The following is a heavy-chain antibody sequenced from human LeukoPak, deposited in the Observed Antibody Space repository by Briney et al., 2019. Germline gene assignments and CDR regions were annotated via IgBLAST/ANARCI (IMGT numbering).Heavy chain of an antibody. V-gene: IGHV3-23*01. J-gene: IGHJ6*03. CDR1: GFTFSSYA. CDR2: LSASGGLT. Sequence: PGGSLRLSCVASGFTFSSYAMSWVRQAPGKGLEWVSGLSASGGLTYYADSVKGRFTISRDNSKNTLYLQMNSLRAEDTAVYYCAEDRRYYYYMDVWGKGTTVTVSS. CDR3: AEDRRYYYYMDV.